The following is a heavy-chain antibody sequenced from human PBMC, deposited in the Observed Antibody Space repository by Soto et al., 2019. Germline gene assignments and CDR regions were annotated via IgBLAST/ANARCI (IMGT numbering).Heavy chain of an antibody. D-gene: IGHD3-16*02. Sequence: PGGSLRLSCAASGFTFSSYGMHWVRQAPGKGLEWVAVISYDGSNKYYADSVKGRFTISRDNSKNTLYLQMNSLRAEDTAVYYCAKTPFAFGGVIVPPAQHWGQGTLVTVSS. CDR3: AKTPFAFGGVIVPPAQH. CDR2: ISYDGSNK. J-gene: IGHJ1*01. V-gene: IGHV3-30*18. CDR1: GFTFSSYG.